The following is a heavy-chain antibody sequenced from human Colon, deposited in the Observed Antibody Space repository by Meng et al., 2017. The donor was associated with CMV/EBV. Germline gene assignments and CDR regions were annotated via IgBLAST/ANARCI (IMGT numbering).Heavy chain of an antibody. V-gene: IGHV3-30-3*01. CDR2: ISYDGSNK. CDR1: GFTCSSYA. CDR3: ARDGTEGVGDY. Sequence: GESLKISCAASGFTCSSYAVHWVRQAPGKGLEWVAVISYDGSNKYYADSVKGRFTISRDNSKNTLYLQMNSLRAEDTAVYYCARDGTEGVGDYWGQGTLVTVSS. D-gene: IGHD1-7*01. J-gene: IGHJ4*02.